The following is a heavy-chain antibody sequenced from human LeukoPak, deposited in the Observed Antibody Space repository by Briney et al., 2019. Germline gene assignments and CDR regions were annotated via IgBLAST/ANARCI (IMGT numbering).Heavy chain of an antibody. D-gene: IGHD3-22*01. Sequence: SVKVSCKASGGTFRCYAISWVRQAPGQGLEWMGGIIPIFGTANYARNFQDRVTITADESTSTAYMELSSLRSEDTAVYYCARDLRADDSSGFYSSYGMDVWGQGTTVTVSS. J-gene: IGHJ6*02. CDR2: IIPIFGTA. V-gene: IGHV1-69*13. CDR3: ARDLRADDSSGFYSSYGMDV. CDR1: GGTFRCYA.